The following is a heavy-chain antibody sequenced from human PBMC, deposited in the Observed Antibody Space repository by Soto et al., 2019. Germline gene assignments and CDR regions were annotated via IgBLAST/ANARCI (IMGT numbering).Heavy chain of an antibody. J-gene: IGHJ6*02. D-gene: IGHD6-13*01. CDR3: ARLSPMTLAGTSYYYSMDV. V-gene: IGHV4-59*12. CDR2: THYSGST. Sequence: SETRSLTCTVSDGSITRYHWSWIRQPPGKGLEWIGYTHYSGSTNYNPSLQGRVTMSVDTSKNQFSLNLWSVTAADTAVYYCARLSPMTLAGTSYYYSMDVWGQGAPVTVSS. CDR1: DGSITRYH.